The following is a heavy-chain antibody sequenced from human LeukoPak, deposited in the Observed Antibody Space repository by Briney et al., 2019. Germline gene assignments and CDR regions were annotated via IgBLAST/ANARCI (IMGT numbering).Heavy chain of an antibody. CDR2: IIPIFTTA. CDR1: GGTFSNYA. J-gene: IGHJ4*02. Sequence: EASVKVSCKASGGTFSNYAINWVRQAPGQGLEWMGRIIPIFTTANYAQKFQGRVTITTDESTTTAYMELSSLRSEDTAVYYCARDRISGFYYGYPYYFDSWGQGTLVTVSS. CDR3: ARDRISGFYYGYPYYFDS. V-gene: IGHV1-69*05. D-gene: IGHD3-10*01.